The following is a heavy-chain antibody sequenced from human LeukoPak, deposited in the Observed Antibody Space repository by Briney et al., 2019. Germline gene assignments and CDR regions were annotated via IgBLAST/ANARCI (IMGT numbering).Heavy chain of an antibody. V-gene: IGHV3-23*01. CDR2: IGPSGAKT. J-gene: IGHJ4*02. CDR3: AKDISDYYGSGRYYN. Sequence: GGSLRLSCAASGFTFSSYGMNWVRQAPGKGLEWVSGIGPSGAKTYYADSVKGRFTISRDNPKNTVYLQMNSLRAEDTAVYYCAKDISDYYGSGRYYNWGQGTLVTVSS. D-gene: IGHD3-10*01. CDR1: GFTFSSYG.